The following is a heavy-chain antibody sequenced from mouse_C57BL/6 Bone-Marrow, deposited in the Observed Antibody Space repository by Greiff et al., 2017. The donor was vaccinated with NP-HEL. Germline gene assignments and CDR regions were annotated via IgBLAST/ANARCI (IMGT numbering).Heavy chain of an antibody. CDR3: TTAWFAY. V-gene: IGHV14-4*01. J-gene: IGHJ3*01. CDR1: GFNIKDDY. Sequence: LQQSGAELVRPGASVKLSCTASGFNIKDDYMHWVKQRPEQGLEWIGWIDPENGDTEYASKFQGKATITADTSSNTAHLQLSSLTSEDTAVYYCTTAWFAYWGQGTLVTVSA. CDR2: IDPENGDT.